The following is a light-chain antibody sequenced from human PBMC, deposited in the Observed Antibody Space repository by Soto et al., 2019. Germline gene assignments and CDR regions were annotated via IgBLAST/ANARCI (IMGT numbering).Light chain of an antibody. CDR3: QQTYNTPRT. CDR2: DAS. J-gene: IGKJ1*01. CDR1: QSISTF. V-gene: IGKV1-39*01. Sequence: DSQMTQSPSSLSASVGARVTITCRASQSISTFLNWYQQVPGKAPKLLIHDASRLQSGVPSRFSGSGSGTDFTLTIGSLQTEDFATYYCQQTYNTPRTFGQGTKVEI.